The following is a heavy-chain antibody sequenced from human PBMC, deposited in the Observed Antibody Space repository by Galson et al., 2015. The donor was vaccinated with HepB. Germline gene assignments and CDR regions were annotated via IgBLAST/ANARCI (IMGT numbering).Heavy chain of an antibody. CDR1: GFTFSSYS. J-gene: IGHJ3*02. Sequence: SLRLSCAASGFTFSSYSMNWVRQAPGRGLEWVSYISSSSSTIYYADSVRGRFTISRDNAKNSLYLQMNSLRDEDTAVYYCARGRKDFWSGPSGAFDIWGQGTMVTVSS. V-gene: IGHV3-48*02. CDR2: ISSSSSTI. CDR3: ARGRKDFWSGPSGAFDI. D-gene: IGHD3-3*01.